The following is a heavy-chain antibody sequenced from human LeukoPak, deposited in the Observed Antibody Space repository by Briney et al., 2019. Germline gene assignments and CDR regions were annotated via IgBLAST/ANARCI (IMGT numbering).Heavy chain of an antibody. CDR3: ASGEWEPRRFDY. CDR2: ISVDDQGST. Sequence: GGSLRLSCTTSVFSFRTYAKTWVRQAPGKGLEWASTISVDDQGSTYYTDSVKGRFTISRDTSQNTLSLQMNSLRAEDTAVYYCASGEWEPRRFDYWGQGTPVTVSS. V-gene: IGHV3-23*01. J-gene: IGHJ4*02. CDR1: VFSFRTYA. D-gene: IGHD1-26*01.